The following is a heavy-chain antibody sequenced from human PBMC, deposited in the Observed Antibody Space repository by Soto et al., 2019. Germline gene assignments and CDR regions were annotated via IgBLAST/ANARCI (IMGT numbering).Heavy chain of an antibody. V-gene: IGHV4-31*03. J-gene: IGHJ4*02. D-gene: IGHD2-15*01. CDR2: IYYSGST. CDR3: ATGTNCSGGSCHSGPLDY. Sequence: PSETLSLTCTVSGGSISSGGYYWSWIRQHPGKGLEWIGYIYYSGSTYYNPSLKSRVTISVDTSKNQFSLKLSSVIAADTAVYYCATGTNCSGGSCHSGPLDYWGKGTLVTVSS. CDR1: GGSISSGGYY.